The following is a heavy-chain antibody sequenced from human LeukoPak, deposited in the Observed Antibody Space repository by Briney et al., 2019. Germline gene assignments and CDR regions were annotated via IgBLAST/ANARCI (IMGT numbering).Heavy chain of an antibody. CDR3: ARVFGRQLPDY. Sequence: ASVKVSCKSSGYTFNNHAISWVRQAPGQGLEWMGWISPYNGGTNYAQKFQGRVTMTRDTSINTVYMDLSRLRSDDTAMYFCARVFGRQLPDYWGQGTLVTVSS. J-gene: IGHJ4*02. CDR1: GYTFNNHA. V-gene: IGHV1-2*02. D-gene: IGHD1-26*01. CDR2: ISPYNGGT.